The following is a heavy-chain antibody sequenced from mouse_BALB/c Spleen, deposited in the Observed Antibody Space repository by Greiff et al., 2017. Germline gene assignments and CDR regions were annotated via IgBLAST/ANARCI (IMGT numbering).Heavy chain of an antibody. D-gene: IGHD4-1*01. J-gene: IGHJ3*01. Sequence: EVMLVESGGGLVQPGGSRKLSCAASGFTFSSFGMHWVRQAPEKGLEWVAYISSGSSTIYYADTVKGRFTISRDNPKNTLFLQMTSLRSEDTAMYYCARGGANWSWFAYWGQGTLVTVSA. CDR2: ISSGSSTI. CDR3: ARGGANWSWFAY. CDR1: GFTFSSFG. V-gene: IGHV5-17*02.